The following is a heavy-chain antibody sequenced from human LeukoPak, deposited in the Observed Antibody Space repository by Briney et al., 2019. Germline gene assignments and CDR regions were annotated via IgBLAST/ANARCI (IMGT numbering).Heavy chain of an antibody. Sequence: SETLSLTCTVSGGSISSYYWSWIRQPPGKGLEWIGYIYYSGSTNYNPSLKSRVTISVDTSKNQSSLKLSSVTAADTAVYYCAREGRYFDWLLSYYYYYMDVWGKGTTVTVSS. CDR3: AREGRYFDWLLSYYYYYMDV. CDR1: GGSISSYY. J-gene: IGHJ6*03. D-gene: IGHD3-9*01. V-gene: IGHV4-59*01. CDR2: IYYSGST.